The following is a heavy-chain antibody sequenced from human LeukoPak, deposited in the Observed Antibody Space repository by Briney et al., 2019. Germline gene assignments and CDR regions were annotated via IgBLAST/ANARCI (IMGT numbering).Heavy chain of an antibody. Sequence: GGSLRLSCAASGFTFSSYWMSWVRQAPGKGLEWVANIKQDGSEKYYVDSVKGRFTISRDNAKKSLYLQMNSLRAADTAVYYCARDPAGYFDSLPRGTYYAMDVWGQGTTVTVSS. CDR3: ARDPAGYFDSLPRGTYYAMDV. CDR1: GFTFSSYW. V-gene: IGHV3-7*01. D-gene: IGHD3-9*01. CDR2: IKQDGSEK. J-gene: IGHJ6*02.